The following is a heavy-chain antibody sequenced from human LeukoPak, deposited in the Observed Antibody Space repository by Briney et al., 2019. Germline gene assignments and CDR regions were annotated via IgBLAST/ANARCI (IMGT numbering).Heavy chain of an antibody. CDR3: TSGTEIQLWSQDY. CDR2: ISGDGRST. J-gene: IGHJ4*02. D-gene: IGHD5-18*01. Sequence: PGGSLRLSCAASGFTFDAHAMHWVRQAPGQGLEWVSLISGDGRSTFYADSVRGRFTISRDNSKNSLYLQMNSLRTEDAALYYCTSGTEIQLWSQDYWGQGTLVTVSS. V-gene: IGHV3-43*02. CDR1: GFTFDAHA.